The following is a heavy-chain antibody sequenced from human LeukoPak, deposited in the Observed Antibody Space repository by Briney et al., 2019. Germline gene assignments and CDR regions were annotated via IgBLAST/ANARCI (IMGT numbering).Heavy chain of an antibody. CDR3: SHSGKYDFWSGTF. D-gene: IGHD3-3*01. V-gene: IGHV3-49*04. CDR2: ITRKSYGGTT. CDR1: GHTSDDYT. Sequence: PGRSLRLSCTASGHTSDDYTVTWVRQAPGKGLEWAGFITRKSYGGTTEYAASVKGRFTISRDDSKSIAYLEMSSLKTEDTGVYYCSHSGKYDFWSGTFWGQGTLVIVSS. J-gene: IGHJ4*02.